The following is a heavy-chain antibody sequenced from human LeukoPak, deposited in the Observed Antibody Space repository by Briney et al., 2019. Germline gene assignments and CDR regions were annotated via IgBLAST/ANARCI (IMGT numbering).Heavy chain of an antibody. D-gene: IGHD6-19*01. CDR1: GYTFTVYF. V-gene: IGHV1-2*06. CDR2: INPNSGGT. J-gene: IGHJ4*02. CDR3: ARVRNGGWPDY. Sequence: ASVKVSCKASGYTFTVYFIHWVRQAPGQGLEWMGRINPNSGGTNYAQKFQGRVTMTRDTSISTAYMELSRLRSDDTAVYYCARVRNGGWPDYWGQGTLVTVSS.